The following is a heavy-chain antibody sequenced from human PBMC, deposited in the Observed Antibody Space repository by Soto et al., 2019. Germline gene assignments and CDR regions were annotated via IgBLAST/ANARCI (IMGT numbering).Heavy chain of an antibody. CDR1: GFTFSSYA. D-gene: IGHD3-22*01. CDR3: AKDRRSRTDYYDSSGYSPYFDY. J-gene: IGHJ4*02. CDR2: ISGSGGST. Sequence: GGSLRLSCAASGFTFSSYAISWGRQAPGKGLEWVSAISGSGGSTYYADSVKGRFTISRDNSKNTLYLQMNSLRAEDTAVYYCAKDRRSRTDYYDSSGYSPYFDYWGQGTLVTVSS. V-gene: IGHV3-23*01.